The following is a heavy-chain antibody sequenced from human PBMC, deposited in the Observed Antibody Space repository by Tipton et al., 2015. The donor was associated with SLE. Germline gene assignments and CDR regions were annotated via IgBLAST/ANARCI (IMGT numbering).Heavy chain of an antibody. J-gene: IGHJ5*02. CDR2: IKQDGSEK. Sequence: SLRLSCAASGFTFSSYWMGWVCQAPGKGLEWVANIKQDGSEKYYVDSVKGRFTISRDNAKNSLFLQMNSLRAEDTAVYYCAKSVWEGYCTTSCHPNWFDPWGQGTLVTVSS. CDR1: GFTFSSYW. CDR3: AKSVWEGYCTTSCHPNWFDP. V-gene: IGHV3-7*01. D-gene: IGHD2-8*01.